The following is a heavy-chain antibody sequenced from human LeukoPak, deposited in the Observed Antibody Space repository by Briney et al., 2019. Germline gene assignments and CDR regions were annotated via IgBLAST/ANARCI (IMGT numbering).Heavy chain of an antibody. D-gene: IGHD4/OR15-4a*01. J-gene: IGHJ4*02. CDR1: GGSISSFY. CDR3: ASHSYSANYYRSH. CDR2: VFYSGTT. Sequence: PSETLSLTCSVSGGSISSFYWTRIRQPPGKGLEWIGYVFYSGTTNYNPSLKSRVTMSVDTSKSQFSLNLSSVTAADTAVYYCASHSYSANYYRSHWGQGTLVIVSS. V-gene: IGHV4-59*01.